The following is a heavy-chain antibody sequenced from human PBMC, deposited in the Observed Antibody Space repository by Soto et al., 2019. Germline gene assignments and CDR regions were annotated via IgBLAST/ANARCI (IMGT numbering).Heavy chain of an antibody. J-gene: IGHJ4*02. CDR3: ARDFWGYCTNGVCYRPRYFDY. Sequence: ASVKVSCKASGYTFTSYYMHWVRQAPGQGLEWMGIINPSGGSTSYAQKFQGRVTITADKSTSTAYMELSSLRSEDTAVYYCARDFWGYCTNGVCYRPRYFDYWGQGTLVTVSS. D-gene: IGHD2-8*01. CDR1: GYTFTSYY. CDR2: INPSGGST. V-gene: IGHV1-46*01.